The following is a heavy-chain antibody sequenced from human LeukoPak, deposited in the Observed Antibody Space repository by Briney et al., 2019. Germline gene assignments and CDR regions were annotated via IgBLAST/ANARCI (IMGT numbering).Heavy chain of an antibody. D-gene: IGHD5-18*01. CDR1: GFAFSSYG. CDR2: IRYDGSNK. J-gene: IGHJ4*02. V-gene: IGHV3-30*02. Sequence: SGGSLRLSCAASGFAFSSYGMHWVRQAPGKGLEWVAFIRYDGSNKYYADSVKGRFTISRDNSKNTLYLQMNSLRAEDTAVYYCAKDGANTAMVRWVFDPDYWGQGTLVTVSS. CDR3: AKDGANTAMVRWVFDPDY.